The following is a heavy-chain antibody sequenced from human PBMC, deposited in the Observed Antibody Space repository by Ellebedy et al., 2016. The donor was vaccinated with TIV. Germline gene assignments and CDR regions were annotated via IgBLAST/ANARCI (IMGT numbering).Heavy chain of an antibody. CDR3: ARDQVGGLYGMDV. D-gene: IGHD1-26*01. V-gene: IGHV1-2*04. J-gene: IGHJ6*02. CDR1: GYTFTGYY. CDR2: INPNSGGT. Sequence: AASVKVSCKASGYTFTGYYMHWVRQVPGQELEWMGWINPNSGGTNYSQKFQGWVTMTRDTSISTAYMELSRLRSDDTAVYYCARDQVGGLYGMDVWGQGTTVTVSS.